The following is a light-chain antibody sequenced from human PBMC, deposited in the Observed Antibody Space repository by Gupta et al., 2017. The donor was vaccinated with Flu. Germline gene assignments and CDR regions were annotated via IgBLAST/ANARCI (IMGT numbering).Light chain of an antibody. CDR2: LGS. CDR1: QSLLHSNGYNY. CDR3: MQALQTPWT. J-gene: IGKJ1*01. Sequence: DIVMTQSPLSLPVTPGEPASISCRSSQSLLHSNGYNYLDWYLQKPGQSPQLLLYLGSNPAPGVPDRSRGRGPGTDFTLKISMVKAAALGLYYCMQALQTPWTFGQGTKVEIK. V-gene: IGKV2-28*01.